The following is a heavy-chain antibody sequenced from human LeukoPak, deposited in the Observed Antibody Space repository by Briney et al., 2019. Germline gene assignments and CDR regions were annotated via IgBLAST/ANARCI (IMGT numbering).Heavy chain of an antibody. J-gene: IGHJ4*02. CDR3: AGLVGRYSSGLYYYYFDY. CDR1: GDSINSLDL. Sequence: SGTLSLTCTVSGDSINSLDLWSWVRQPPGKGLEWIGEMYLSGTTHSNPSVKSRVTISIDKSKNQFFLNLSSVTAADTAVYYCAGLVGRYSSGLYYYYFDYWGQGTLVTVST. V-gene: IGHV4-4*02. CDR2: MYLSGTT. D-gene: IGHD3-22*01.